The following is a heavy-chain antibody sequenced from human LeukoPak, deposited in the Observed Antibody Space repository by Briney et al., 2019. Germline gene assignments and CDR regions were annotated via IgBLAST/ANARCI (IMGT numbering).Heavy chain of an antibody. J-gene: IGHJ1*01. D-gene: IGHD3-22*01. CDR2: IYSGGNT. Sequence: GGSLRLSCAASGFTVSSNYMSWVRQAPGKGLEWVSVIYSGGNTYYADSVKGRFTISRDNSKNTLYLQMNSLRAEDTAVYYCATYSSLNRREFQYWGQGTLLTVSS. V-gene: IGHV3-66*01. CDR1: GFTVSSNY. CDR3: ATYSSLNRREFQY.